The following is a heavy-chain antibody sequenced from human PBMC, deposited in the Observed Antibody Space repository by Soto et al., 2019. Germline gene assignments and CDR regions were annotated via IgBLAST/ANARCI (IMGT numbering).Heavy chain of an antibody. CDR3: ARDKQAVAGTNYYYGMDV. CDR1: GFTFSSYA. CDR2: ISYDGSNK. J-gene: IGHJ6*02. V-gene: IGHV3-30-3*01. D-gene: IGHD6-19*01. Sequence: GSLRLSYAASGFTFSSYAMHWVRQAPGKGLEWVAVISYDGSNKYYADSVKGRFTISRDNSKNTLYLQMNSLRAEDTAVYYCARDKQAVAGTNYYYGMDVWGQGTTVTV.